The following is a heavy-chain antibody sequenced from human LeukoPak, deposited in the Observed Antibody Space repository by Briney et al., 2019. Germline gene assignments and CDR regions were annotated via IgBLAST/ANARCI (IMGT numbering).Heavy chain of an antibody. CDR2: MNPNSGNT. V-gene: IGHV1-8*03. J-gene: IGHJ4*02. D-gene: IGHD3-10*01. Sequence: GASVKVSCKASGYTFTSYDINWVRQATGQGLEWMGWMNPNSGNTGYAQKFQGRVTITRNTSISTAYMELSSLRSEDTAVYYCARGAPVLLWFGEQYWGFDYWGQGTLVTVSS. CDR1: GYTFTSYD. CDR3: ARGAPVLLWFGEQYWGFDY.